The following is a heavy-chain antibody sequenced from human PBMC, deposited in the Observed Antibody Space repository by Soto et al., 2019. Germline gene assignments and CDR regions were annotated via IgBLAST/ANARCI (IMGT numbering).Heavy chain of an antibody. CDR3: ARGSGIAAADHFDY. V-gene: IGHV4-30-2*01. D-gene: IGHD6-13*01. CDR2: IYHGGST. J-gene: IGHJ4*02. CDR1: GGSISSGGYS. Sequence: PSETLSLTCAVSGGSISSGGYSWSWIRQPPGKGLEWIGYIYHGGSTYYNPSLKSRVTISVDRSKNQFSLKLSSVTAADTAVDYCARGSGIAAADHFDYWGQGTLVTVSS.